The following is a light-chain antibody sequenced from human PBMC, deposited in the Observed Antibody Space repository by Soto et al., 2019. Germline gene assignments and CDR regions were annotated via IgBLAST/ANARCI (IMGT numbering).Light chain of an antibody. CDR3: QSFDSSLSAYV. J-gene: IGLJ1*01. CDR1: SSNIGAGYD. CDR2: DDS. V-gene: IGLV1-40*01. Sequence: QSVLTQPPSVSGSPGQRVTISCTGSSSNIGAGYDLHWYQHLPGTAPKLLIYDDSNRPSGVPDRFSGSRSGTSASLAITGLQDEDEADYYCQSFDSSLSAYVFGTGTKLTVL.